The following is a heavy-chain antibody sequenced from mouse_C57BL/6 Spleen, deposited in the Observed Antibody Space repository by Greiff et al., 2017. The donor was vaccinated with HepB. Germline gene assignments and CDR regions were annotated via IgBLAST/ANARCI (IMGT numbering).Heavy chain of an antibody. Sequence: VQLQQSGPELVKPGASVKLSCKASGYTFTSYDINWVKQRPGQGLEWIGWIYPRDGSTKYNEKFKGKATLTVDTSSSTAYMELHSLTSEDSAVYFGAKTRAMDYWGQGTSVTVSS. J-gene: IGHJ4*01. CDR3: AKTRAMDY. CDR1: GYTFTSYD. CDR2: IYPRDGST. V-gene: IGHV1-85*01.